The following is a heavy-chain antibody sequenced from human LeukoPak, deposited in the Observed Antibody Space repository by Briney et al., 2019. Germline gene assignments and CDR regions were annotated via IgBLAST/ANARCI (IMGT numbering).Heavy chain of an antibody. CDR2: MNPNSGNT. Sequence: GASVKVSCRASGYTFTSYDINWVRQATGQGLEWMGWMNPNSGNTGYAQKFQGRVTMTRNTSISTAYMELSSLRSEDTAVYYCARDGYCSSTSCWFDPWGQGTLVTVSS. V-gene: IGHV1-8*01. CDR3: ARDGYCSSTSCWFDP. J-gene: IGHJ5*02. CDR1: GYTFTSYD. D-gene: IGHD2-2*03.